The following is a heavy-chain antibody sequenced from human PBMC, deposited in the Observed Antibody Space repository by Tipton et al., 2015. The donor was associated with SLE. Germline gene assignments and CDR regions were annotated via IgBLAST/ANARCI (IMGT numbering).Heavy chain of an antibody. CDR2: ISSSGSTI. V-gene: IGHV3-11*01. J-gene: IGHJ6*03. CDR1: GFTFSDYY. CDR3: SREGPTWYYYYYMDV. Sequence: SLRLSCAASGFTFSDYYMNWIRQAPGKGLEWVSYISSSGSTIYYADSVKGRFTISRDNAKNSLYLQMNSLRAEDTAVYYCSREGPTWYYYYYMDVWGKGTTVTVSS.